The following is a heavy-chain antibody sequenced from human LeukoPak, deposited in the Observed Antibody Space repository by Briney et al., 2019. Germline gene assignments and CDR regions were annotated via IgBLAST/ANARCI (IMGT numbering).Heavy chain of an antibody. V-gene: IGHV3-7*01. Sequence: GGSLRLSCAASGFTFSRYWMSWARQAPGKGLEWVANIKEDGSEKYYVDSVKGRFTISRDKAKKSLYLQMNSLRVEDTAVYYCAKLGDLFEFCGQGTLVTVSS. CDR1: GFTFSRYW. J-gene: IGHJ4*02. CDR2: IKEDGSEK. D-gene: IGHD3-10*01. CDR3: AKLGDLFEF.